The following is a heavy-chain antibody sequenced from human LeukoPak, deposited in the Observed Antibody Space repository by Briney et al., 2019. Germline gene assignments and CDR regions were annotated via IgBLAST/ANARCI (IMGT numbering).Heavy chain of an antibody. CDR1: GLTVSSNY. CDR2: IYSGGSP. Sequence: GESLTPSCAPSGLTVSSNYMSWVRQPPGKGLEWVSLIYSGGSPYYPDSVKGRFTISRDNSKNILYLQMNSLSAEDTAVYYCARHRRYCSGTTCYSGHDYWGQGTLVTVSS. CDR3: ARHRRYCSGTTCYSGHDY. V-gene: IGHV3-53*01. D-gene: IGHD2-15*01. J-gene: IGHJ4*02.